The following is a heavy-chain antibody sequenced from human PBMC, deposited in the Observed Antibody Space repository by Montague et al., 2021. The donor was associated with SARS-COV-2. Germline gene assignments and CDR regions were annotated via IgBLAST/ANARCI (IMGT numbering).Heavy chain of an antibody. D-gene: IGHD2-8*02. CDR2: IYYSGST. J-gene: IGHJ6*02. Sequence: SETLSLTRTVSGGSISSYYWGWIRQHPGKGLEWIGYIYYSGSTNYNPSLKSRVTISVDTSKNQFSLKLSSVTAADTAVYYCARDLVAGGMDVWGQGTTVTVSS. V-gene: IGHV4-59*01. CDR3: ARDLVAGGMDV. CDR1: GGSISSYY.